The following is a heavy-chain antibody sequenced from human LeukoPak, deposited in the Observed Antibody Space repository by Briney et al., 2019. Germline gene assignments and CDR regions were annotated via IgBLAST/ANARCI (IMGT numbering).Heavy chain of an antibody. Sequence: EAAVKVSCKPSRYTFTSYGISWVRQAPRHGREGVGGISAYNCKTNYAQKLQGRVTMTPDTSTRTASMELRSLRSDATAVSYCARDPGWIFGVVAGEPPDYCGQGPLVTASS. J-gene: IGHJ4*02. CDR1: RYTFTSYG. D-gene: IGHD3-3*01. V-gene: IGHV1-18*01. CDR3: ARDPGWIFGVVAGEPPDY. CDR2: ISAYNCKT.